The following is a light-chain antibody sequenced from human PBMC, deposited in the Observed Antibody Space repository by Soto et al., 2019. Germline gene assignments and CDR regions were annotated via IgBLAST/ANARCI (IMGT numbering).Light chain of an antibody. CDR2: GVS. J-gene: IGKJ1*01. CDR3: QQFYKGWT. Sequence: DNQMTQSPSTLSASVGDRVTITCRASQSVGRSLAWYQQQPGKAPKLLIYGVSTLESGVPSRFSGFGSGTEFTLSISSLQPGDFGTYYCQQFYKGWTFGQGTRV. CDR1: QSVGRS. V-gene: IGKV1-5*01.